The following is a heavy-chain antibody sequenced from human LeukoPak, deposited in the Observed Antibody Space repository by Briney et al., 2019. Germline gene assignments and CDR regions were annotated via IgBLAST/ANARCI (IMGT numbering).Heavy chain of an antibody. CDR3: AKTRGYSGYDSSYFDY. D-gene: IGHD5-12*01. Sequence: GVSLRLSCAPSGFTFDDYAMHWVRHAPGKSLEWVLGISWNSGSIGYADSVKGRFTISRDNAKNSLYLQMNSLRAEDTALYYCAKTRGYSGYDSSYFDYWGQGKLITVSS. CDR1: GFTFDDYA. CDR2: ISWNSGSI. V-gene: IGHV3-9*01. J-gene: IGHJ4*02.